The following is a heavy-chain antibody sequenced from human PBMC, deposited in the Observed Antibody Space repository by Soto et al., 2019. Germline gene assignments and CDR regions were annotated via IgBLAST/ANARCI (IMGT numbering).Heavy chain of an antibody. Sequence: GGSLRLSCAASGFTVSSNYMSWVRQAPGKGLEWVSVIYSGGSTYYADSVKGRFTISRDNSKNTLYLQMNSLRAEDTAVYYCARAPINYDILTGYYTSYWYFDLWGRGTLVTVSS. CDR1: GFTVSSNY. D-gene: IGHD3-9*01. J-gene: IGHJ2*01. CDR2: IYSGGST. V-gene: IGHV3-66*01. CDR3: ARAPINYDILTGYYTSYWYFDL.